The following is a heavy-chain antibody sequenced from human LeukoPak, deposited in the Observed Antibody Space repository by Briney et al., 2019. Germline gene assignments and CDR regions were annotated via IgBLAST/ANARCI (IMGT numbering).Heavy chain of an antibody. CDR3: ARRRPLNWFDP. Sequence: SETLSLTCTVSGGSISSYYWSWIRQPPGKGLEWIGEINHSGSTNYNPSLKSRVTISVDTSKNQFSLKLSSVTAADTAVYYCARRRPLNWFDPWGQGTLVTVSS. V-gene: IGHV4-34*01. J-gene: IGHJ5*02. CDR1: GGSISSYY. D-gene: IGHD6-6*01. CDR2: INHSGST.